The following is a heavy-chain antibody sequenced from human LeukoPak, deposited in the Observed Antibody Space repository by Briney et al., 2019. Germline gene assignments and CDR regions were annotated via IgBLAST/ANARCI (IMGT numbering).Heavy chain of an antibody. J-gene: IGHJ3*02. V-gene: IGHV3-21*04. CDR1: GFTFSIYT. CDR3: ANSYADYDAFDI. CDR2: ISSSSSYL. Sequence: GGSLRLSCAASGFTFSIYTMNWVRQAPGKGLEWVSSISSSSSYLYYADSVKGRFTISRDNAKNSLYLQMDRLRAEDTAVYYCANSYADYDAFDIWGQGTMVTVSS. D-gene: IGHD4-17*01.